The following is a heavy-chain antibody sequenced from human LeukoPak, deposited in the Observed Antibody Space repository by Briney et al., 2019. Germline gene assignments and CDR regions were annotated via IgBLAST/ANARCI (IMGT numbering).Heavy chain of an antibody. CDR1: GGTFSSYA. CDR2: IIPILGIA. D-gene: IGHD1-26*01. Sequence: ASVKVSCKASGGTFSSYAITWVRQAPGQGLEWMGRIIPILGIANYAQKFQGRVTITADKSTSTAYMELSSLRSEDTAVYYCASFGGSYDYWGQGTLVTVSS. V-gene: IGHV1-69*04. CDR3: ASFGGSYDY. J-gene: IGHJ4*02.